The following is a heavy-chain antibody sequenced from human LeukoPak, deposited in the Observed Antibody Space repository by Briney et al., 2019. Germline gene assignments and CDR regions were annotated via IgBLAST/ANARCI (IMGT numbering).Heavy chain of an antibody. Sequence: SVKVSCKASGGTFSSYAISLVRQAPGQGLEWMGGIIPIFGTANYAQKFQGRVTITTDESTSTAYMELSSLRSEDTAVYYCASRQNYYDSSGYYYVHWFDPWGQGTLVTVSS. V-gene: IGHV1-69*05. D-gene: IGHD3-22*01. CDR1: GGTFSSYA. CDR3: ASRQNYYDSSGYYYVHWFDP. J-gene: IGHJ5*02. CDR2: IIPIFGTA.